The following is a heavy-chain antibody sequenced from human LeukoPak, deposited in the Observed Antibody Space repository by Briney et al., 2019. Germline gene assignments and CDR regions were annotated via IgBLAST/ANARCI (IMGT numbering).Heavy chain of an antibody. V-gene: IGHV3-21*01. D-gene: IGHD3-22*01. J-gene: IGHJ4*02. CDR3: ARDPPYSDSSGYYYDY. CDR2: ISGSSIYI. CDR1: GFTFGTYS. Sequence: GGSLRLSCAASGFTFGTYSMNWVRQAPGKGLEWVSSISGSSIYIYYADSVKGRFTISRDNAKNSLYLQMNSLRAEDTAVYYCARDPPYSDSSGYYYDYWGQGTLVTVSS.